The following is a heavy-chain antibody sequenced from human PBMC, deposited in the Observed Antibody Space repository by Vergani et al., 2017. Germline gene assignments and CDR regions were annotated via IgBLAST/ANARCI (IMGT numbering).Heavy chain of an antibody. CDR2: IYPGDSDT. J-gene: IGHJ4*02. CDR3: ARRDYYYDSSGYYYPPDY. Sequence: EVQLVQSGAEVKTPGESLKISCKGSGYSFTSYWIGWVRQMPGKGLEWMGIIYPGDSDTRYSPSFQGQVTISADKSISTAYLQWSSLKASDTAMYYCARRDYYYDSSGYYYPPDYWGQGTLVTVSS. V-gene: IGHV5-51*03. CDR1: GYSFTSYW. D-gene: IGHD3-22*01.